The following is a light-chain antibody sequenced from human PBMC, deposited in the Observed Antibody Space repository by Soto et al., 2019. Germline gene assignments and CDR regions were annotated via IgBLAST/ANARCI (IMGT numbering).Light chain of an antibody. V-gene: IGKV1-27*01. CDR1: HSIRSY. Sequence: EIQMKKYTSSVSASVGERGTISCLAPHSIRSYLTWYQQKPGKVPWLLIYAASTLQSGVPSRFSGSGSGTDFTLTISILQPEDVASYYCQIYNSALLTFGGGTKVDI. CDR3: QIYNSALLT. CDR2: AAS. J-gene: IGKJ4*01.